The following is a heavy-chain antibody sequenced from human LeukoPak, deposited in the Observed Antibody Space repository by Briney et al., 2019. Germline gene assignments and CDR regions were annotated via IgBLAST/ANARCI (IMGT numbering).Heavy chain of an antibody. CDR1: GGTFSSYA. V-gene: IGHV1-69*04. Sequence: GASVKVSCKASGGTFSSYAISWVRQAPGQGLEWMGRIIPILGIANYAQKFQGRVTITADKSASTAYMELSSLRSEDTAVYYCAGMPGTQAQHWGQGTLVTVSS. J-gene: IGHJ1*01. D-gene: IGHD1-14*01. CDR2: IIPILGIA. CDR3: AGMPGTQAQH.